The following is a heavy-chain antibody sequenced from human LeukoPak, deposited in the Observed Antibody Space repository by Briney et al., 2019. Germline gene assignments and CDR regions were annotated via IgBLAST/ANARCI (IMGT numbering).Heavy chain of an antibody. CDR2: INPGGGST. Sequence: GASLKVSCKASGYTFTSYYMHWVRQAPGQGLEWMGKINPGGGSTKYAQKFEDRVTMTRDTSTDTVYMELSSLRSEDTAVYYCARVEAKQSIASSCDYCGEGTLVSVSS. D-gene: IGHD6-6*01. J-gene: IGHJ4*02. V-gene: IGHV1-46*01. CDR3: ARVEAKQSIASSCDY. CDR1: GYTFTSYY.